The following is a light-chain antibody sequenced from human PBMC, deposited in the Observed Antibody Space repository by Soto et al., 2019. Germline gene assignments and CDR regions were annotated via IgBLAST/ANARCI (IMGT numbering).Light chain of an antibody. J-gene: IGKJ2*04. Sequence: DIQMTQSPSSLSASVGDRVAITCRASQSISTYLNWYQQKPGKAPKLLIYAASSLHSGVPSRFSGSGSGTDFTLTISSLQPEDFATYYCQQSYSSPPCSFGQGTKVEIK. CDR3: QQSYSSPPCS. V-gene: IGKV1-39*01. CDR1: QSISTY. CDR2: AAS.